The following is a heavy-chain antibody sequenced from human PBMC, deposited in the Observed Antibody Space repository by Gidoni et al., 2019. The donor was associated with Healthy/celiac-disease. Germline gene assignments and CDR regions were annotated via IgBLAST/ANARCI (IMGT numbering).Heavy chain of an antibody. CDR1: GYTFTDYY. CDR2: IIANSGGT. V-gene: IGHV1-2*02. Sequence: QVQLVQSGAEVKKPGASMKVSCKASGYTFTDYYVHWVRQAPGQGLEWMGWIIANSGGTKYAQNFQDRVTMTRDTSIGTAYMELSGLRYDDTAVYYCARELGSGTYYPHFDSWGQGTLVTVSS. CDR3: ARELGSGTYYPHFDS. D-gene: IGHD3-10*01. J-gene: IGHJ4*02.